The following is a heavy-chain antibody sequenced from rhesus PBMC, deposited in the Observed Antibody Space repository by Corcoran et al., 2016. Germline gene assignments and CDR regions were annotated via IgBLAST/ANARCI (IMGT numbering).Heavy chain of an antibody. V-gene: IGHV4S10*01. J-gene: IGHJ4*01. CDR2: IYGSSTSP. Sequence: QVQLQESGPGVVKPSETLSLTCAVSGGSISDSYRWSWIRQPPGKGLEWIGYIYGSSTSPNYNPSLKRRVTISNDTSKNQFSLKRGCVTAADTAVYYCARDRRWYYNIWTGENYFDYWGQGVLVTVSS. CDR3: ARDRRWYYNIWTGENYFDY. D-gene: IGHD3-3*01. CDR1: GGSISDSYR.